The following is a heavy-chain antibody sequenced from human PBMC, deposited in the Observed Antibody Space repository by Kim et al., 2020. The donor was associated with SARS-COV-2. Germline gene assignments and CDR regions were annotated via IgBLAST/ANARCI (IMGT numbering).Heavy chain of an antibody. CDR3: ARFQQLEGGFAY. J-gene: IGHJ4*02. Sequence: GGSLRLSCAASGFTFSDYYMSWIRQAPGKGLEWVSYISSSSSYTNYADSVKGRFTISRDNAKNSLYLQMNSLRAEDTAVYYCARFQQLEGGFAYWGQGTLVTVSS. CDR2: ISSSSSYT. CDR1: GFTFSDYY. D-gene: IGHD6-13*01. V-gene: IGHV3-11*03.